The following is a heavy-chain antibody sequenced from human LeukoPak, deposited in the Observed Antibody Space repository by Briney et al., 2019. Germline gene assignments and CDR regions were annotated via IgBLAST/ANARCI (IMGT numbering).Heavy chain of an antibody. D-gene: IGHD1-14*01. CDR1: GFTFSSYA. CDR3: AKWSLTTWGYFDY. Sequence: PGGSLRLSCAAPGFTFSSYAMSWVRQAPGKGLEWVSGSGSGGTIYYADSVKGRFTISRDNSKNTLYLQMNSLRAEDTAVYYCAKWSLTTWGYFDYWGQGTLVTVSS. V-gene: IGHV3-23*01. J-gene: IGHJ4*02. CDR2: SGSGGTI.